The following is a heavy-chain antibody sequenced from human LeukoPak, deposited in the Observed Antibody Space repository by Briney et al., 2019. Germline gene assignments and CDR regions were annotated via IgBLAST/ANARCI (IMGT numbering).Heavy chain of an antibody. Sequence: SETLSLTCTVSGYSISSGYYWGWIRQPPGKGLEWIGSIYHSGSTYYNPSLKSRVTISVDTSKNQFSLKLSSVTAADTAVYYCARENRGENYDILTGYYPGPPNWFDPWGQGTLVTVSS. CDR1: GYSISSGYY. CDR2: IYHSGST. CDR3: ARENRGENYDILTGYYPGPPNWFDP. V-gene: IGHV4-38-2*02. D-gene: IGHD3-9*01. J-gene: IGHJ5*02.